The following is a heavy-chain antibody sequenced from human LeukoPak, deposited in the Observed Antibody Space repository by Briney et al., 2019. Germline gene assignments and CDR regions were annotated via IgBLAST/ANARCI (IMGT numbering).Heavy chain of an antibody. J-gene: IGHJ4*02. Sequence: GGSLRLTCAASGFTFTRFWMSWVRQATGKGLEWVANIKQDGSEKYYVDSVKGRFTISRDNAKNSLYLQMNSLRAEDTAVYYCARDSSPPQSDYGGQGTLTTVSS. CDR1: GFTFTRFW. CDR2: IKQDGSEK. D-gene: IGHD6-13*01. V-gene: IGHV3-7*01. CDR3: ARDSSPPQSDY.